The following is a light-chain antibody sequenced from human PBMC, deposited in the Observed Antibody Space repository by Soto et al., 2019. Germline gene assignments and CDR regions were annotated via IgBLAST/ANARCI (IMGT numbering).Light chain of an antibody. V-gene: IGKV3-20*01. CDR3: QHFGDSPLWA. CDR1: QSVGSGH. J-gene: IGKJ1*01. CDR2: GAS. Sequence: EIVLTQSPGTLSLAPGERATLSCRASQSVGSGHLAWYQQKPGQTPRLLIYGASTSATGITDRFSGSGSGADFALTISRLEPEDFAVYYCQHFGDSPLWAFGQGTEVEIK.